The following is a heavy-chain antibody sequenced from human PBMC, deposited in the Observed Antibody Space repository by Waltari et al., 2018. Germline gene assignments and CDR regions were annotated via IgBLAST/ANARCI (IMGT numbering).Heavy chain of an antibody. CDR3: ARGYSGSYSYWYFDL. V-gene: IGHV4-34*01. Sequence: QVQLQQWGAGLLKPLETLSLTCAVFGGSFSGSYWSWIRQPPGKGLEWIGEINHSGSTNYNPSLKSRVTISVDTSKNQFSLKLSSVTAADTAVYYCARGYSGSYSYWYFDLWGRGTLVTVSS. D-gene: IGHD1-26*01. CDR2: INHSGST. CDR1: GGSFSGSY. J-gene: IGHJ2*01.